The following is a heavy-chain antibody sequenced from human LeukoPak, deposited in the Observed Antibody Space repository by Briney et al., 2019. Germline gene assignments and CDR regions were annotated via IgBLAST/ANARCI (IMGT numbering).Heavy chain of an antibody. Sequence: PSETLPLTCTVSGGSINSNSYYWGWIRQPPGKGLEWIANIYYSGSTSYNPSLRSRVTISVDTSKNQFSLRLTSVTAADTAVYYCARADNLFDSSGYYWTVWGQGTLVTVSS. CDR3: ARADNLFDSSGYYWTV. CDR1: GGSINSNSYY. J-gene: IGHJ4*02. V-gene: IGHV4-39*07. D-gene: IGHD3-22*01. CDR2: IYYSGST.